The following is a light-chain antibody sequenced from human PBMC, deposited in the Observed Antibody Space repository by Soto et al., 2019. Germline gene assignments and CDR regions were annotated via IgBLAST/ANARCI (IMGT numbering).Light chain of an antibody. CDR1: QSVSSY. CDR3: QQRRNLPPMYN. Sequence: EIVLTQSPATLSLSPGERATLSCRASQSVSSYLAWYQQKPGQAPRLLIYDASNRATGIPARFSGSGSGTDFTLTISSREPENFAVYYCQQRRNLPPMYNCGQGTKRESK. CDR2: DAS. J-gene: IGKJ2*01. V-gene: IGKV3-11*01.